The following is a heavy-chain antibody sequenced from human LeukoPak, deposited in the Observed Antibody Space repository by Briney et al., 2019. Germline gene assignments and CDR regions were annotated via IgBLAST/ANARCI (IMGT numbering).Heavy chain of an antibody. D-gene: IGHD2-2*01. CDR3: ARDKSPYQLLPDY. J-gene: IGHJ4*02. CDR2: IYWIGGST. CDR1: GFTFDDYG. V-gene: IGHV3-20*04. Sequence: GGSLRLSCAASGFTFDDYGMSWVRQAPGKGLEWVSAIYWIGGSTGSADSVRGRFTMSRDNAKNSLYLQMNSLRADDTALYYCARDKSPYQLLPDYWGQGTLVTASS.